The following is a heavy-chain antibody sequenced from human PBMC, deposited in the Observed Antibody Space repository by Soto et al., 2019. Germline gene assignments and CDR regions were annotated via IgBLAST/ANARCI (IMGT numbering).Heavy chain of an antibody. J-gene: IGHJ4*02. Sequence: GGSLRLSCATSGFTFSTYAMSWVRQAPGKGLEWVSAISASGGSTYHADSVKGRFTISRDNSQNTLYLQMNSLRAEDTAVYYCAKRLKTYYFDYWGQGTLVTVS. CDR3: AKRLKTYYFDY. V-gene: IGHV3-23*01. CDR1: GFTFSTYA. CDR2: ISASGGST. D-gene: IGHD2-21*02.